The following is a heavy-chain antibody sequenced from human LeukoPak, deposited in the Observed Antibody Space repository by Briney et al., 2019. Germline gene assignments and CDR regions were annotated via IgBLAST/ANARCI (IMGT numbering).Heavy chain of an antibody. Sequence: PSETLSLTCTVSGGSISSYYWSWIRQPPGKGLEWIGYIYYSGSTNYNPSLKSRVTISVDTSKNQFSLKLSSVTAADTAVYYCARVKYGCSSTSCYFWFDHWGQGTLVTVSS. V-gene: IGHV4-59*01. D-gene: IGHD2-2*01. J-gene: IGHJ5*02. CDR3: ARVKYGCSSTSCYFWFDH. CDR1: GGSISSYY. CDR2: IYYSGST.